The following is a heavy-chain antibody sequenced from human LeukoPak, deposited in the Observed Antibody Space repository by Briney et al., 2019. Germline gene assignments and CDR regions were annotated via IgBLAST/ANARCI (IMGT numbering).Heavy chain of an antibody. CDR2: IQYDGRNT. V-gene: IGHV3-30*02. CDR3: AKAAGSYDYYYYMDV. Sequence: PGGSLRLSCAASGFTFSSCGMHWVRQAPGKGLEWVTFIQYDGRNTYYTDSVTGRFTISRDNSGNTLYLQMNTLRPEDTAVYYCAKAAGSYDYYYYMDVWGKGTTVTVSS. CDR1: GFTFSSCG. D-gene: IGHD5-18*01. J-gene: IGHJ6*03.